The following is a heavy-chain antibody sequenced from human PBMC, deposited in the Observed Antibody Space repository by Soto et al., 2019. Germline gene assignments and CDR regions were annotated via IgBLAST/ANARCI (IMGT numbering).Heavy chain of an antibody. CDR3: AQTYYDFWSGYEVPRRMDV. J-gene: IGHJ6*02. CDR2: IFWNDDR. V-gene: IGHV2-5*01. D-gene: IGHD3-3*01. Sequence: VHPTESLTLTCTFSGFSLITSGVGGGWIRQPPGEALNWLALIFWNDDRRYSPSLKSRLTITTDTSKNQVVLTMTNMDPVDTATYYCAQTYYDFWSGYEVPRRMDVWGQGTTVTVSS. CDR1: GFSLITSGVG.